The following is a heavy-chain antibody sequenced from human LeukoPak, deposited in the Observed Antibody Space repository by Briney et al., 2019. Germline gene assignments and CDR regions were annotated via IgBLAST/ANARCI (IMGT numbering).Heavy chain of an antibody. CDR3: AHLTTSAYYYDY. J-gene: IGHJ4*02. V-gene: IGHV2-5*01. CDR1: GFSVGSSGVA. D-gene: IGHD2-21*01. CDR2: IYWNDDD. Sequence: SGPTLVNPTETLTLTCTCSGFSVGSSGVAVGWIRQPPGKALEWLGHIYWNDDDRYSTSLRSRLTITRDTSENLVVLTMTNMDPVDTATYYCAHLTTSAYYYDYWGQGTLVTVSS.